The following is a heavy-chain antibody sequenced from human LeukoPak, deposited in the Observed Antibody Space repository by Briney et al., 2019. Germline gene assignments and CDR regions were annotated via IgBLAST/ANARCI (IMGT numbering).Heavy chain of an antibody. D-gene: IGHD6-13*01. CDR2: IHYSGST. J-gene: IGHJ4*02. Sequence: SETLSLTCAVSGGSVSSYYWSWIRQPPGRGLEWIGSIHYSGSTSYNSSLKSRVTISVDTSKNQFSLKLNSVTPADTAVYYCARQVYSSSWSYYFEYWGQGTLVTVSS. CDR3: ARQVYSSSWSYYFEY. CDR1: GGSVSSYY. V-gene: IGHV4-59*02.